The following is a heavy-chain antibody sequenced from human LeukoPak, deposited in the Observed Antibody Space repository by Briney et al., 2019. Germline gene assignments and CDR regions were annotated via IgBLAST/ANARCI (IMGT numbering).Heavy chain of an antibody. Sequence: SETLSLTCAVYGGSFSDYYWSWIRQPPGKGLKWMGEINHSGSTNYNPSLKSRVTISVDTSKNQFSLKLSSVTAADTAVYYCARQSCSGGSCYPRPYWYFDLWGRGTLVTVSS. J-gene: IGHJ2*01. V-gene: IGHV4-34*01. CDR1: GGSFSDYY. CDR3: ARQSCSGGSCYPRPYWYFDL. D-gene: IGHD2-15*01. CDR2: INHSGST.